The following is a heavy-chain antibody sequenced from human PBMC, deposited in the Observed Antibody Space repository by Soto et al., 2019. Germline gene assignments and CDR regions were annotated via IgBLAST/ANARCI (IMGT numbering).Heavy chain of an antibody. CDR1: GGSISSGGYS. V-gene: IGHV4-30-2*01. CDR3: ARSYYYDSRGYLVDY. D-gene: IGHD3-22*01. CDR2: IYHSGST. Sequence: QLQLQESGSGLVKPSQTLSLTCAVSGGSISSGGYSWSWIRQPPGKGLEWVGYIYHSGSTYYNPSLKSRVTISVDRSKNQFYLKLGSVTAADTAVYYCARSYYYDSRGYLVDYWGQGTLVTVSS. J-gene: IGHJ4*02.